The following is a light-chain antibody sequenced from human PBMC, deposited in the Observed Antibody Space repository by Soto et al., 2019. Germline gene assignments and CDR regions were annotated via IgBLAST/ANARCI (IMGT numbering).Light chain of an antibody. V-gene: IGKV1-17*03. CDR3: LQHNSYPRT. CDR2: TTA. Sequence: DVQMTQSPSAVSASVGDRVNITCRASQGISNYLAWFQQKPGKVPKRLIYTTATLQSVVPSRFSGSRSGTEFTLTISSLQPEDIATYYCLQHNSYPRTFGGGTKVEIK. J-gene: IGKJ4*01. CDR1: QGISNY.